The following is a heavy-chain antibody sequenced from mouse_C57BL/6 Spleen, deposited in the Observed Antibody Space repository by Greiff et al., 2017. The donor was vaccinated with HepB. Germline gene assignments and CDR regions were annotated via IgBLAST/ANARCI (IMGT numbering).Heavy chain of an antibody. CDR3: ARWLRYAMDY. V-gene: IGHV1-55*01. CDR1: GYTFTSYW. Sequence: QVQLQQPGAELVKPGASVKMSCKASGYTFTSYWITWVKQRPGQGLEWIGDLYPGSGSTNYNEKFKSKATLTVDTSSSTAYMQSSSLTSEDSAVYYCARWLRYAMDYWGQGTSVTVSS. J-gene: IGHJ4*01. CDR2: LYPGSGST. D-gene: IGHD2-2*01.